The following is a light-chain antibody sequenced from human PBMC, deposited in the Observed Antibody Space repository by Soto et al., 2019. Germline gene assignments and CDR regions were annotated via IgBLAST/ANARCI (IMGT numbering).Light chain of an antibody. CDR3: QQRSNPPLT. CDR1: QSVSSY. CDR2: DTS. Sequence: EMGLKESQGTLDLCAGEKGRLWWMARQSVSSYLAWYQQKPGQAPRLLIYDTSIRASGIPARFSGSGSGTAFTLTIRSLPPEDFSVYYCQQRSNPPLTFGQGTRLEIK. J-gene: IGKJ5*01. V-gene: IGKV3-11*01.